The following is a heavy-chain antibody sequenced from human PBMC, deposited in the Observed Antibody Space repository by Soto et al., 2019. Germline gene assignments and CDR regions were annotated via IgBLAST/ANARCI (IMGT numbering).Heavy chain of an antibody. D-gene: IGHD1-20*01. CDR1: GFTFSSYG. J-gene: IGHJ4*02. V-gene: IGHV3-30*18. Sequence: QVQLVESGGGVVQPGRSLRLSCAASGFTFSSYGMHWVRQAPGKGLEWVAVISYDGSNKYYADSVKGRFTISRDNSKNTLYLEMNSLRGEDTAVYYCEKIGYKADWGQGTLVTVSS. CDR3: EKIGYKAD. CDR2: ISYDGSNK.